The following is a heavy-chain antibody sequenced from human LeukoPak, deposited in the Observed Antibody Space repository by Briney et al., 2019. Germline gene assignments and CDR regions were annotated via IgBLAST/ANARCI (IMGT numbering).Heavy chain of an antibody. J-gene: IGHJ6*02. CDR1: GFTVSSNY. D-gene: IGHD6-19*01. CDR2: ISWNSGSI. Sequence: AGGSLRLSCAASGFTVSSNYMNWVRQAPGKGLEWVSGISWNSGSIGYADSVKGRFTISRDNAKNSLYLQMNSLRAEDTAVYYCARDIGGDIAVAGTGYYYYYGMDVWGQGTTVTVSS. V-gene: IGHV3-48*04. CDR3: ARDIGGDIAVAGTGYYYYYGMDV.